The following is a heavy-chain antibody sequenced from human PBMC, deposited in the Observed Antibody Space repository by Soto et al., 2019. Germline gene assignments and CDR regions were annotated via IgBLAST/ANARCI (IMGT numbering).Heavy chain of an antibody. Sequence: GGSLRLSCAASGFTFSSYAMHWVRQAPGKGLEWVAVISYDGSNKYYADSVKGRFTISRDNSKNTLYLQMNSLRAEDTAVYYCARGFPTMIVASFDYWGQGTLVTVSS. CDR1: GFTFSSYA. CDR3: ARGFPTMIVASFDY. V-gene: IGHV3-30-3*01. D-gene: IGHD3-22*01. CDR2: ISYDGSNK. J-gene: IGHJ4*02.